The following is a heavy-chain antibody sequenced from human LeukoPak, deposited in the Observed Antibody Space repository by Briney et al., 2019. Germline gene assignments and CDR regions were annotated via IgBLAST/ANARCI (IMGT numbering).Heavy chain of an antibody. CDR3: ARSGGPGYSSGWYGELDY. CDR2: ISGYNGKT. Sequence: ASVKVSCKASGYTCTSYGICWVRQAPGQGLEWMGWISGYNGKTKYAQKFQGRVTMTTDTSTNTAYMELRSLSSDDTAVYYCARSGGPGYSSGWYGELDYWGQGTLVTVSS. V-gene: IGHV1-18*01. J-gene: IGHJ4*02. D-gene: IGHD6-19*01. CDR1: GYTCTSYG.